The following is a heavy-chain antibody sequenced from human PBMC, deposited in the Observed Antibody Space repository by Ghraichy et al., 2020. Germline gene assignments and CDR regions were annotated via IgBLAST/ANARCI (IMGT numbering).Heavy chain of an antibody. CDR2: FYYGGSS. CDR3: ACGDSGQYYKADY. CDR1: GGSITTHNYF. V-gene: IGHV4-39*01. J-gene: IGHJ4*02. Sequence: SETLSLTCTVSGGSITTHNYFWGWFRQPPGRGLEWIVSFYYGGSSFSNPSLKSRVTISVDTTKIQFSLKLSSVTAADRALYYCACGDSGQYYKADYWGQGTLVTVSS. D-gene: IGHD2/OR15-2a*01.